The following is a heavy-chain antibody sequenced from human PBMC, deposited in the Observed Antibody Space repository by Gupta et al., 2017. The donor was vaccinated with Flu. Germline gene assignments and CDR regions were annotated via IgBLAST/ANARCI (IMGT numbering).Heavy chain of an antibody. V-gene: IGHV4-39*01. D-gene: IGHD5-18*01. CDR2: SEESGST. J-gene: IGHJ4*02. CDR1: GGLISSGGYY. CDR3: ARRRGGYPCEN. Sequence: TVSGGLISSGGYYWGWIRQSPGKGLEWIATSEESGSTFYKPSLNSRGTISVYTSENQLSMKLSYVTAADTSVYSCARRRGGYPCENWGQGPLVTGSS.